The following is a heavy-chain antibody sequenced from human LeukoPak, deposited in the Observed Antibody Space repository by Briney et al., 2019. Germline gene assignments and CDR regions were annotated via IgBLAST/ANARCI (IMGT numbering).Heavy chain of an antibody. CDR1: GFTFGDYA. V-gene: IGHV3-49*04. CDR3: TSTERHYYGSGSYAFDI. J-gene: IGHJ3*02. Sequence: GGSLRLSCTASGFTFGDYAMSWVRQAPGKGLEWVGFIRSKAYGGTTEYAASVKGRFTISRDDSKSIPYLQMNSLKTEDTAVYYCTSTERHYYGSGSYAFDIWGQGTMVTVSS. D-gene: IGHD3-10*01. CDR2: IRSKAYGGTT.